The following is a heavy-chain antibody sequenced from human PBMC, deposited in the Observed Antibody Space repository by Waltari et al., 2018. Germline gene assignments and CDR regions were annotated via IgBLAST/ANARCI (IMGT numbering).Heavy chain of an antibody. V-gene: IGHV1-2*06. CDR2: INPNSGGT. Sequence: QVQLVQSGSELKTPGASVWVSCKASGYSFTGYYMHWVRQAPGQGLEWMGRINPNSGGTNYAQKFQGRVTMTRDTSISTAYMELSRLRSDDTAVYYCARGTGYSSGWYHYWGQGTLVTVSS. D-gene: IGHD6-19*01. J-gene: IGHJ4*02. CDR1: GYSFTGYY. CDR3: ARGTGYSSGWYHY.